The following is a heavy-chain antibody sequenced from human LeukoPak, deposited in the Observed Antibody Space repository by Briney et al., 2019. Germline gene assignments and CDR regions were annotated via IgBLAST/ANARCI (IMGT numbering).Heavy chain of an antibody. V-gene: IGHV3-21*01. D-gene: IGHD6-19*01. CDR3: ARGYGLRSVAVADTVYGY. CDR2: ISSSSSYI. J-gene: IGHJ4*02. CDR1: GFTFSSYS. Sequence: GGSLRLSCAASGFTFSSYSMNWVRQAPGKGLEWVSSISSSSSYIYYADSVKGRFTISRDNAKNSLYLQMNSLRAEDTAVYYCARGYGLRSVAVADTVYGYWGQGTLVTVSS.